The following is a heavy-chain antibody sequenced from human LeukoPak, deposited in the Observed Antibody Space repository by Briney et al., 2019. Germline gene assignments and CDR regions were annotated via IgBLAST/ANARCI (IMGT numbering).Heavy chain of an antibody. CDR1: GFTFSSYS. J-gene: IGHJ2*01. CDR2: ISGNGDTT. V-gene: IGHV3-23*01. Sequence: PGGSLRLSCAASGFTFSSYSMNWVRQAPGKGLEWVSPISGNGDTTYYADSVKGRFTISRDNSKNTLYLQMNSLRVEDTAVYYCAKGPHDRGYWYFDLWGRGTLVTVSS. CDR3: AKGPHDRGYWYFDL.